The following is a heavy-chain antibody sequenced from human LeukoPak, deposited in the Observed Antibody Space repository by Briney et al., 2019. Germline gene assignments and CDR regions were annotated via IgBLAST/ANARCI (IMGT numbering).Heavy chain of an antibody. CDR2: MNPNSGNT. Sequence: ASVKVSCEASGYTFTSYDINWVRQATGQGLEWMGWMNPNSGNTGYAQKFQARVSMTRNTSISTAYMELSSLRSEDTAVYYCTRGLVVLSATSWAFDIWGHGTMVTVSS. J-gene: IGHJ3*02. CDR1: GYTFTSYD. D-gene: IGHD2-15*01. CDR3: TRGLVVLSATSWAFDI. V-gene: IGHV1-8*01.